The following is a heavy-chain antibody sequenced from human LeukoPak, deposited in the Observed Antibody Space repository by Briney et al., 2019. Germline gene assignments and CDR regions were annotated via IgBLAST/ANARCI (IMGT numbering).Heavy chain of an antibody. D-gene: IGHD2-8*01. V-gene: IGHV3-30*02. CDR1: GFTFSSYG. CDR2: IRYDGSNK. Sequence: PGGSLRLSCAGSGFTFSSYGMHWVRQAPGKGLEWVAFIRYDGSNKYYADSVKGRFTISRDNSKNTLYLQMNSLRAEDTAVYYCKMVYARGMYYYMDVWGKGTTVTVSS. CDR3: KMVYARGMYYYMDV. J-gene: IGHJ6*03.